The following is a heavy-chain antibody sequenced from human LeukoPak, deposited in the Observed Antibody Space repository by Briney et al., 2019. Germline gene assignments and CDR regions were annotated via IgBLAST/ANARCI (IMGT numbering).Heavy chain of an antibody. CDR3: ARRYTSTSPVDY. Sequence: GESLKISCKGSGYSFTNYWIAWVRQMPGKGLEWMGIMYPSNSDSRYSPSFQGQVTILADKSISTAYLQWSSLKASDTAMYYCARRYTSTSPVDYWGQGTLVTVSS. V-gene: IGHV5-51*01. CDR1: GYSFTNYW. CDR2: MYPSNSDS. J-gene: IGHJ4*02. D-gene: IGHD6-13*01.